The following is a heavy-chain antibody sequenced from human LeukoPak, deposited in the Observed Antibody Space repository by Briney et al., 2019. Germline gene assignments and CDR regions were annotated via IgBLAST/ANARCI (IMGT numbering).Heavy chain of an antibody. CDR3: ARSSTGSYFDY. Sequence: SGTLSLTCTVSGGSMSRYYWSWIRQPPGKGLEWIGYMYYSGSTKYNPSLKSRVTISVDTSKNQFSLKLSSVTAADTAVYYCARSSTGSYFDYWGQGTLVTASS. D-gene: IGHD3-3*02. CDR1: GGSMSRYY. J-gene: IGHJ4*02. V-gene: IGHV4-59*01. CDR2: MYYSGST.